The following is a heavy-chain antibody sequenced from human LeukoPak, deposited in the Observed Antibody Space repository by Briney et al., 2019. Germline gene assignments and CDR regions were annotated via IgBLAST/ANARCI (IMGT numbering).Heavy chain of an antibody. Sequence: HGESLKISCKGSGYSFTSYWISWVRQMPGKGLEWMGRIDPSDSYTNYSPSFQGHVTISADKSISTAYLQWSSLKASDTAMYYCARHVPHSGYPRHFDYWGQGTLVTVSS. D-gene: IGHD5-12*01. J-gene: IGHJ4*02. V-gene: IGHV5-10-1*01. CDR3: ARHVPHSGYPRHFDY. CDR1: GYSFTSYW. CDR2: IDPSDSYT.